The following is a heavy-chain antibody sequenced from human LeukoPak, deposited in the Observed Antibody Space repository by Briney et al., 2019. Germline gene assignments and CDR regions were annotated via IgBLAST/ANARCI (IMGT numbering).Heavy chain of an antibody. Sequence: GGSLRLSCAASGSTFSSYGMHWVRQAPGKGLEWVAVISYDGSDKYYADSVKGRCTISRDNSKNTLYLQMNSLRAEDTAVYYCARPLWFGESYAFDIWGQGTMVTVSS. CDR1: GSTFSSYG. CDR3: ARPLWFGESYAFDI. J-gene: IGHJ3*02. CDR2: ISYDGSDK. V-gene: IGHV3-30*03. D-gene: IGHD3-10*01.